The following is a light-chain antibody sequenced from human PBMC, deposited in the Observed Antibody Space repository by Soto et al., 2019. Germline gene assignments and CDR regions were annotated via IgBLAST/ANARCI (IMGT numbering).Light chain of an antibody. CDR2: DAS. CDR1: QDISNY. Sequence: DIQMTQSPSSLSASVGDRVTITCQASQDISNYLTWYQQKPGKAPKLLIYDASNLETGVPSRFSGSGSGTDFTFTISSLQPEDIATYYCQQYDNLLSFTFGPGTKVDIK. J-gene: IGKJ3*01. CDR3: QQYDNLLSFT. V-gene: IGKV1-33*01.